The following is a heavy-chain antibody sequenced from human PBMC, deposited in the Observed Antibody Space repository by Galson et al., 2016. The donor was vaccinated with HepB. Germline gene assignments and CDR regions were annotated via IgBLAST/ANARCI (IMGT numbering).Heavy chain of an antibody. D-gene: IGHD6-6*01. J-gene: IGHJ3*01. CDR3: SRPPSSIAAPSDAFDL. CDR2: IYYSGST. Sequence: SETLSLTCTVSGDSVSSGNYYWTWIRQPPGKGLEWIGYIYYSGSTNSNPSLKSRVTIHVDTSKNQVSLILNSVTAADSAVYYCSRPPSSIAAPSDAFDLWGRGTVVTVSS. CDR1: GDSVSSGNYY. V-gene: IGHV4-61*01.